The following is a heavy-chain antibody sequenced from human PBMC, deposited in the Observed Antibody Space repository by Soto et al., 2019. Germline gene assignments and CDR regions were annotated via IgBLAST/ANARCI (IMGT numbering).Heavy chain of an antibody. D-gene: IGHD2-2*01. V-gene: IGHV3-23*01. CDR3: AKVVGCISTSCYSCMDV. CDR1: GFTFSSYA. Sequence: GGSLRLSCAASGFTFSSYAMSWVRQAPGKGLEWVSAISGSGGSTYYADSVKGRFTISRDNPKNTLYLQMNSLRAEDTAVYYCAKVVGCISTSCYSCMDVWDQGTTVTVSS. CDR2: ISGSGGST. J-gene: IGHJ6*02.